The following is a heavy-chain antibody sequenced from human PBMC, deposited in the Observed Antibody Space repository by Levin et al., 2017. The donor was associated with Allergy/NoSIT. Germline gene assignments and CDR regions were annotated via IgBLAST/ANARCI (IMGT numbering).Heavy chain of an antibody. J-gene: IGHJ4*02. V-gene: IGHV3-72*01. Sequence: SCAASGFTLSDHWMDWVRQAPGKGLEWVGRSRNKANSYITEYAASVKGRSTISRDDSKNSLYLQMNSLKTEDTAVYYCARALYGDLVDYWGQGTLVTVSS. CDR2: SRNKANSYIT. CDR1: GFTLSDHW. D-gene: IGHD4-17*01. CDR3: ARALYGDLVDY.